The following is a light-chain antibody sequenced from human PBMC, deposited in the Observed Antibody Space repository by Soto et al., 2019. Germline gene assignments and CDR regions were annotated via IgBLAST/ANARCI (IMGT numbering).Light chain of an antibody. CDR2: DAS. J-gene: IGKJ4*01. CDR3: QQYNRWPLT. Sequence: EIVMTQSPATLSVSPGERVSLSCRASQNIHDKLAWYQQKPGQTPRLLIYDASTRATGTSGSFSGSGSGTEFTLTISSLQSEDFAVYYCQQYNRWPLTFGGGTKVDIK. CDR1: QNIHDK. V-gene: IGKV3-15*01.